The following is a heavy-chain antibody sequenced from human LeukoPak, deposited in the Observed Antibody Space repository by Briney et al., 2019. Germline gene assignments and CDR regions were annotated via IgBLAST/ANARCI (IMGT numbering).Heavy chain of an antibody. D-gene: IGHD2-21*01. V-gene: IGHV4-39*01. CDR2: IYYSGST. CDR1: GGSISSSSYY. CDR3: ARRACGGDCSNPVYFDY. J-gene: IGHJ4*02. Sequence: SETLSLTCTVSGGSISSSSYYWGWIRPPPGKGLEWIGSIYYSGSTYYNPSLKSRVTISVDTSKNQFSLKLSSVTAADTAVYYCARRACGGDCSNPVYFDYWGQGTLVTVSS.